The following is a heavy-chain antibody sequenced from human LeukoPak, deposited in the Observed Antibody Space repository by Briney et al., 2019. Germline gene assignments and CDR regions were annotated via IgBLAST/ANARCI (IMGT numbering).Heavy chain of an antibody. Sequence: SETLSLTCTVSGGSISSYYWSWIRQPPGKGLEWIGYIYYSGSTKYNPSLKSRVTISVDTSKKQFSLKLSSVTAADTAVYYCARCDYSLWWFDPWGQGTLVTVSS. CDR1: GGSISSYY. V-gene: IGHV4-59*01. CDR2: IYYSGST. D-gene: IGHD4-11*01. J-gene: IGHJ5*02. CDR3: ARCDYSLWWFDP.